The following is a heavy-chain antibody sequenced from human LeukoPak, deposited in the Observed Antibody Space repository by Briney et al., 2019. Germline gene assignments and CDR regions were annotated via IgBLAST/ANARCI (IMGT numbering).Heavy chain of an antibody. CDR2: INAGNGNT. CDR3: ARAQTAYYYDSSGYSYFDY. V-gene: IGHV1-3*01. Sequence: ASVKVSCKASGYTFTSYAMHWVRQAPGQRLEWMGWINAGNGNTKYSQKFQGRVTMTRDTSTSTVYMELSSLRSEDTAVYYCARAQTAYYYDSSGYSYFDYWGQGTLVTVSS. CDR1: GYTFTSYA. J-gene: IGHJ4*02. D-gene: IGHD3-22*01.